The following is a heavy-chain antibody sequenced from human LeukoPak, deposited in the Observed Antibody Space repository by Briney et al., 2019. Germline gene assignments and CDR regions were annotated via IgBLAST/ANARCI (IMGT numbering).Heavy chain of an antibody. J-gene: IGHJ3*02. V-gene: IGHV3-74*01. D-gene: IGHD3-22*01. Sequence: GGSLRLSCAASGFTFSRYWMHWVRQAPGKGLVWVSRITNDGSGTIYTDSVKGRFTIPRDNPENTVYLQINSLRAEDTALYYCARNYYYDSSGYYWSAFDIWGQGTMVRVPS. CDR2: ITNDGSGT. CDR3: ARNYYYDSSGYYWSAFDI. CDR1: GFTFSRYW.